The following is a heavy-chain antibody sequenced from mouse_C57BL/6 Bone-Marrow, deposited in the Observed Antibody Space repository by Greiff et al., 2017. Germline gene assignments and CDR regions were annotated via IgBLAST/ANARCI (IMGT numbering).Heavy chain of an antibody. D-gene: IGHD2-3*01. CDR2: FHPNNDDT. J-gene: IGHJ4*01. CDR3: AGSSTFCYYLDF. Sequence: VQLQQSGAELVQPGASVKLSCKASGYTFTTYPMHWVQQTHGKGLEWIGHFHPNNDDTTYNEKFKGKATLTVEKSSNTVYLELSRLTSDDSAVYYCAGSSTFCYYLDFWGQGTTVTVSS. CDR1: GYTFTTYP. V-gene: IGHV1-47*01.